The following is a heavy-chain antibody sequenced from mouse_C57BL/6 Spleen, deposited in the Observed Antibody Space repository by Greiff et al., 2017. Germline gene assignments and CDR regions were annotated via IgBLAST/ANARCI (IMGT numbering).Heavy chain of an antibody. CDR1: GYAFSSYW. J-gene: IGHJ2*01. CDR2: IYPGDGDT. V-gene: IGHV1-80*01. CDR3: ARSWKTYFDY. Sequence: VQLQQSGASVKISCKASGYAFSSYWMNWVKQRPGKGLEWIGQIYPGDGDTNYNGKFKGKATLTADKSSSTAYMQLSSLTSEDSAVYFCARSWKTYFDYWGQGTTLTVSS.